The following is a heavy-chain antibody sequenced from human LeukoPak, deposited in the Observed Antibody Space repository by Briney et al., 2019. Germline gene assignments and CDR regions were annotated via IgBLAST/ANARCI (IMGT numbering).Heavy chain of an antibody. CDR1: GCTFSSYA. CDR3: ARDYYDSTGYHL. J-gene: IGHJ4*02. D-gene: IGHD3-22*01. Sequence: SSVKVSCKASGCTFSSYAISWVRQAPGQGLEWMGRIIPIFGTANYAQKFQGRVTITTDESTSTAYMELSSLRSEDTAVYYCARDYYDSTGYHLWAQGTLVTVSS. V-gene: IGHV1-69*05. CDR2: IIPIFGTA.